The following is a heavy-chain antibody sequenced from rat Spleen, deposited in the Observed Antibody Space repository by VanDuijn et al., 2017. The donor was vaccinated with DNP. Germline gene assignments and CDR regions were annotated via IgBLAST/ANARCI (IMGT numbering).Heavy chain of an antibody. J-gene: IGHJ4*01. CDR1: GYSITSCC. V-gene: IGHV3-1*01. CDR3: ASYYYDGYYAMDA. Sequence: VQLQESGPGLVEPSQSLSLTCSVTGYSITSCCRWTWIRKFPGHKLEWIGHISYSGSTSSNPSLKSRISITRDTSKNQFFLQLNSVTTEDTATYYCASYYYDGYYAMDAWGQGTSVTVSS. D-gene: IGHD1-12*02. CDR2: ISYSGST.